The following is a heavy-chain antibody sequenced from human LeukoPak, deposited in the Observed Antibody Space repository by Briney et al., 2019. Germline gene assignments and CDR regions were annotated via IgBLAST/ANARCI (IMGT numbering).Heavy chain of an antibody. CDR1: GFTFNNYG. D-gene: IGHD2-15*01. CDR2: IKQDGREK. CDR3: ARGGRGDIGAVVTARPCDH. J-gene: IGHJ4*02. Sequence: GGSLRLSCAASGFTFNNYGMHWVRQAPGKGLEWVANIKQDGREKYCVDSVKGRFTISRDNAKNSLYLQMNSLRVEDTAVYYCARGGRGDIGAVVTARPCDHWGQGTLVTVSS. V-gene: IGHV3-7*01.